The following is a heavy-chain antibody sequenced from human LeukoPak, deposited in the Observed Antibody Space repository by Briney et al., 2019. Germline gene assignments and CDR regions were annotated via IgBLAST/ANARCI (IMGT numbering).Heavy chain of an antibody. J-gene: IGHJ3*01. Sequence: PGRTLTLSCASSGFTFNYYDLHWVRQAPGKGLEWVALLSYDAKAYYSDSVSGRFTISRDISNNTQDLQMNSLTTDATALYYCGRSGTESVGSIFEGSFDVWGPGTMVTVSS. CDR2: LSYDAKA. CDR3: GRSGTESVGSIFEGSFDV. D-gene: IGHD1-26*01. CDR1: GFTFNYYD. V-gene: IGHV3-30*03.